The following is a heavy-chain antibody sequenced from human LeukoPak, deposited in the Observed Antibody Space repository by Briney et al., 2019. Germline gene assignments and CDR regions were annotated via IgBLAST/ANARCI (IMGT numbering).Heavy chain of an antibody. J-gene: IGHJ4*02. CDR2: ISAYNGNT. CDR1: GYTFSSYG. V-gene: IGHV1-18*01. Sequence: ASVKVSCKASGYTFSSYGISWVRQAPGQGLEWMGWISAYNGNTDYAQNLRGRLIMTTDTSTSTAYMEPRSLRSDDTAVYYCARDSVDGSGTYYNDSPDYWGQGTLVTVSS. D-gene: IGHD3-10*01. CDR3: ARDSVDGSGTYYNDSPDY.